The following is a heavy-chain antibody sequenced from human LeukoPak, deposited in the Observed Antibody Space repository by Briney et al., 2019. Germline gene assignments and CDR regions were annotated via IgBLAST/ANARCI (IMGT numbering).Heavy chain of an antibody. J-gene: IGHJ3*02. Sequence: GGSLRLSCAASGFTFSSYEMNWDRQAPGKGLEWVSYISSSGSTIYYADSVKGRFTISRDNAKNSLYLQMNSLRAEDTAVYYCARRPYYYGSGSYYRGAFDIWGQGTMVTVSS. CDR2: ISSSGSTI. V-gene: IGHV3-48*03. CDR3: ARRPYYYGSGSYYRGAFDI. D-gene: IGHD3-10*01. CDR1: GFTFSSYE.